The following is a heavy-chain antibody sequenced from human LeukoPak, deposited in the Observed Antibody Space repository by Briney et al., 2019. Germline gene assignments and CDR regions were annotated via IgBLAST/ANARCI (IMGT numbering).Heavy chain of an antibody. J-gene: IGHJ4*02. CDR2: IYYSGTT. CDR3: ARGVYIAAAQYGY. Sequence: PSEALSLTCTVSGGSISSYYWSWIRQPPGKGLEGIGYIYYSGTTNYNPSLKSRVTISADTSKNQFSLKLSSVTAADTAVYYCARGVYIAAAQYGYWGQGTLVTVSS. D-gene: IGHD6-13*01. V-gene: IGHV4-59*01. CDR1: GGSISSYY.